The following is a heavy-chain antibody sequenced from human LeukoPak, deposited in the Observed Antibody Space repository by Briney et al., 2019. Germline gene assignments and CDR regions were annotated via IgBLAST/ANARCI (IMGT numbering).Heavy chain of an antibody. Sequence: PGGSLRLSCAASRFIFSDYAMHWVRQAPGKGLEWVAVISYDGSNKYYADSVKGRFTISRDNSKNTLYLQMNSLRAEDTAVYYCARVTSWLSSTLDYWGQGTLVTVSS. J-gene: IGHJ4*02. V-gene: IGHV3-30-3*01. CDR3: ARVTSWLSSTLDY. D-gene: IGHD3-9*01. CDR1: RFIFSDYA. CDR2: ISYDGSNK.